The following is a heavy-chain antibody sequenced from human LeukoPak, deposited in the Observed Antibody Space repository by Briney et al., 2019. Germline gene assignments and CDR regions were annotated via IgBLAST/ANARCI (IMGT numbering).Heavy chain of an antibody. CDR2: ISYDGRNK. D-gene: IGHD1-26*01. CDR3: ARESGTTTGTFDY. V-gene: IGHV3-30*04. Sequence: GRTLRLSCTASGFTFSRCGKNWVGQAPGKGKEWVAVISYDGRNKYYADSVKGRFTISRDNSKNTLYLQMNSLRAEDTAVYYCARESGTTTGTFDYWGQGTLVTASS. CDR1: GFTFSRCG. J-gene: IGHJ4*02.